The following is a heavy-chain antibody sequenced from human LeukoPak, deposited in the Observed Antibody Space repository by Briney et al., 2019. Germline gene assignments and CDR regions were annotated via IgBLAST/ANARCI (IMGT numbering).Heavy chain of an antibody. Sequence: QTGGSLRLSCAASGFIFSNYGMHWVRQAPGKGLEWVAIIWYDGGNKYYADSVKGRFTISRDNSKNTLYLQINSLRAEDTAVYYCARDENGSYFPSDYWGQGTLVTVSS. CDR1: GFIFSNYG. J-gene: IGHJ4*02. V-gene: IGHV3-33*01. CDR3: ARDENGSYFPSDY. CDR2: IWYDGGNK. D-gene: IGHD1-26*01.